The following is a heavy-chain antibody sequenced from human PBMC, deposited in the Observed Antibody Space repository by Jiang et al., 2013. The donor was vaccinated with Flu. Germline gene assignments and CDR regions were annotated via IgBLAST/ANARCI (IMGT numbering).Heavy chain of an antibody. J-gene: IGHJ4*02. Sequence: SQTLSLTCAFSGDSAFSNSAACHWIRQSPSRGLEWLGRTYYRSKWYNDYAESVKSRMTINPDTSKNQFSLQLNSVTPEDTAVYYCAREGPGFEYWGQGTLVTVSS. V-gene: IGHV6-1*01. CDR1: GDSAFSNSAA. CDR2: TYYRSKWYN. CDR3: AREGPGFEY.